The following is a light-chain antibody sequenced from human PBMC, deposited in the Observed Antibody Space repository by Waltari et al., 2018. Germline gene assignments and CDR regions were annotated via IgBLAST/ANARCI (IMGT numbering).Light chain of an antibody. J-gene: IGLJ1*01. CDR2: EDT. CDR3: YSSDTTGLRV. CDR1: ELPRKY. V-gene: IGLV3-10*01. Sequence: SYELTQPPSVSVSPGQTARITCSGHELPRKYAYWFQQKSGQAPRLVIYEDTKRPSEIPEGFSGSSSGTVATLTITGAQVDDEADYYCYSSDTTGLRVFGSGTTVVVL.